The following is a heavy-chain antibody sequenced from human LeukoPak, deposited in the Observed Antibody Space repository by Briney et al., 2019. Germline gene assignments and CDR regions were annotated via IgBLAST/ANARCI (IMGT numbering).Heavy chain of an antibody. J-gene: IGHJ5*02. CDR2: IIPIFGTA. CDR3: ASGSSIAAAGPGRDWFDP. CDR1: GGTFSSYA. Sequence: ASVKVSCKASGGTFSSYAISWVRQAPGQGLEWMGGIIPIFGTANYAQKFQGRVTMTRDTSISTAYMELSRLRSDDTAVYYCASGSSIAAAGPGRDWFDPWGQGTLVTVSS. D-gene: IGHD6-13*01. V-gene: IGHV1-69*05.